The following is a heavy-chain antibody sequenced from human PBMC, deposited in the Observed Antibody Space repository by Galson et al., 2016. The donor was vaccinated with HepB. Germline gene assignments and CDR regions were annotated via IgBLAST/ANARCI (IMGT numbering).Heavy chain of an antibody. D-gene: IGHD3-3*01. CDR2: ISGSGGST. Sequence: SLRLSCAASGFTFSNYVMSWVRQAPGKGLEWVSDISGSGGSTFYADSVKGRFTISRDNSKNTLYLQMNSLRAEDTAVYYCAKGLFSGFWSGPIDQWGQGTLVTVSS. CDR1: GFTFSNYV. J-gene: IGHJ4*02. CDR3: AKGLFSGFWSGPIDQ. V-gene: IGHV3-23*01.